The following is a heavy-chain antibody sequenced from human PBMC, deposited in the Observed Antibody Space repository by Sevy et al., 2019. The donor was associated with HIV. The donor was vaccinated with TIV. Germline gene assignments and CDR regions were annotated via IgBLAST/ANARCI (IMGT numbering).Heavy chain of an antibody. CDR1: GFTFSTYS. Sequence: GGSLRLSCADSGFTFSTYSMNWVRQGPGKGLEWVSSISSSSNYIYYADSVKGRFTVSRDNAKNSLYLQMNSLRAEDTAVYYCAKDRAAMVGDAFDIWGQGTMVTVSS. CDR3: AKDRAAMVGDAFDI. J-gene: IGHJ3*02. CDR2: ISSSSNYI. V-gene: IGHV3-21*04. D-gene: IGHD5-18*01.